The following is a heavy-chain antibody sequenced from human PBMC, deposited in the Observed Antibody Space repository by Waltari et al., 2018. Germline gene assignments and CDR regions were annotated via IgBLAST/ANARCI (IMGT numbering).Heavy chain of an antibody. J-gene: IGHJ6*02. Sequence: EVQLVESGGGLVQPGGSLRLSCAASGFYWMNWVRQAPGKGLVWVSRIDRDGSSTSYADSVKGRFTISRNNAKNTLYLQMNSLRAEDTAVYYCARDPRNWNFGGRYYDYYGMDVWGQGTTVTVSS. CDR1: GFYW. V-gene: IGHV3-74*01. CDR2: IDRDGSST. D-gene: IGHD1-7*01. CDR3: ARDPRNWNFGGRYYDYYGMDV.